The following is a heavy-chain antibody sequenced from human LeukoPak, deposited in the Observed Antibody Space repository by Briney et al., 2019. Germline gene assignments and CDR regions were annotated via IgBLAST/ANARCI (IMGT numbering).Heavy chain of an antibody. CDR3: ARYCTSTTCILRGFDY. D-gene: IGHD2-2*01. CDR1: GGSISTNNYY. CDR2: IYHTGSA. V-gene: IGHV4-39*07. J-gene: IGHJ4*02. Sequence: SETLSLTCTVSGGSISTNNYYWGWIRQPPGKGLEWIANIYHTGSAHYNPSLKSRVTISVDTSKNQFSLKLSSVTAADTAAYYCARYCTSTTCILRGFDYWGQGTLVTVSS.